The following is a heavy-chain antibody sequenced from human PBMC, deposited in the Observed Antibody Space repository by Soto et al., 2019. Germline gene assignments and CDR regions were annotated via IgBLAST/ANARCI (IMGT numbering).Heavy chain of an antibody. J-gene: IGHJ4*02. CDR1: GFTVSDNY. Sequence: GGSLRLSCAASGFTVSDNYMTWVRQAPGKGLEWVSVLYSAGNAYYADSVQGRFTISRDDSKNTLYLQMNRLRAEDTAVYYCARDKGGGWYYFDSWGQGTMVTVSS. V-gene: IGHV3-53*01. D-gene: IGHD6-19*01. CDR3: ARDKGGGWYYFDS. CDR2: LYSAGNA.